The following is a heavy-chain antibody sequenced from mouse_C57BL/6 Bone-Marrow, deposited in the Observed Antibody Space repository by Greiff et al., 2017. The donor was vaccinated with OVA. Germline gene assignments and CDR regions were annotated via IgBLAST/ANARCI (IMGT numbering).Heavy chain of an antibody. CDR2: IYPGGGYT. CDR1: GYTFTNYW. V-gene: IGHV1-63*01. CDR3: ARTRYYPFDY. J-gene: IGHJ2*01. D-gene: IGHD2-3*01. Sequence: QVQLQQSGAELVRPGTSVKMSCKASGYTFTNYWIGWAKQRPGHGLAWIGDIYPGGGYTNYNEKFKGKATLTADKSSSTAYMQFSSLTSEDSAIYYCARTRYYPFDYWGQGTTLTVSS.